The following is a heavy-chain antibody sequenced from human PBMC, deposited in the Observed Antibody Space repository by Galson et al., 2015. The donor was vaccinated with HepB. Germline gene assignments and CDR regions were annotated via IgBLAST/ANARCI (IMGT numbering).Heavy chain of an antibody. CDR1: GGSISSYY. J-gene: IGHJ3*02. CDR2: IYYSGST. D-gene: IGHD3-16*02. V-gene: IGHV4-59*01. Sequence: SETLSLTCTVSGGSISSYYWSWIRQPPGKGLEWIGYIYYSGSTNYNPSLKSRVTISVDTSKNQFSLKLSSVTAADTAVYYCARSDMITFGGVINHQAFDIWGQGTMVTVSS. CDR3: ARSDMITFGGVINHQAFDI.